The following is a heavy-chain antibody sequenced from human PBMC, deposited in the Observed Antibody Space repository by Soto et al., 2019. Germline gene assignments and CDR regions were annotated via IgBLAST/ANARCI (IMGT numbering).Heavy chain of an antibody. D-gene: IGHD2-15*01. Sequence: GESLKISCKGSGYSFTSYWISWVRQMPGKGLEWMGRIDPSDSYTNYSPSFQGHVTVSADKSISTAYLQWSSLKASDTAMYYCARLAPGGYYYYGMDVWGQGTTVTVSS. J-gene: IGHJ6*02. CDR3: ARLAPGGYYYYGMDV. CDR1: GYSFTSYW. CDR2: IDPSDSYT. V-gene: IGHV5-10-1*01.